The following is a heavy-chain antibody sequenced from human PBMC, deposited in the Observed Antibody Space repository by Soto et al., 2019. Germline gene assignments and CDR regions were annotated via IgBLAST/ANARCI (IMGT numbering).Heavy chain of an antibody. J-gene: IGHJ6*03. CDR2: IIPLLGLT. Sequence: QVQLLQSGAEVKKPGSSVKVSCHASGDTFTTHTITWVRQAPGQGLEWVGRIIPLLGLTDYAQKFQGRVVITADKSTSTTCMVLSRLTFEDTALYYCARDQYCNVPTGFGDPDIWGTGTSVTVSS. V-gene: IGHV1-69*08. CDR3: ARDQYCNVPTGFGDPDI. CDR1: GDTFTTHT. D-gene: IGHD3-10*02.